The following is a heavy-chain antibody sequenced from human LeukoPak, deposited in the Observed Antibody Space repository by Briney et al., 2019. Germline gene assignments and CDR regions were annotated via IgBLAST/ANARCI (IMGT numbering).Heavy chain of an antibody. CDR1: GFTFSSYE. CDR3: AELGITMIGGV. D-gene: IGHD3-10*02. V-gene: IGHV3-48*03. Sequence: GGSLRLSCAASGFTFSSYEMNWVRQAPGRGLEWVSYISSGSTIYYADSVKGRFTISRDNAKNSLYLQMNSLRAEDTAVYYCAELGITMIGGVWGKGTTVTISS. CDR2: ISSGSTI. J-gene: IGHJ6*04.